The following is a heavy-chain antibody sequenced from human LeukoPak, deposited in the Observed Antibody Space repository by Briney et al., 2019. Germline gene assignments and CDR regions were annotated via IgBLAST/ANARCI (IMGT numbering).Heavy chain of an antibody. CDR2: IFYSGST. J-gene: IGHJ4*02. Sequence: PSETLSLTCTVSGDSISHYYWSWIRQPPGKGLEWIGYIFYSGSTNYNPSLKGRVIISVDTSRNQFSLKLNSLTAADTAVYYCARGSSAPRWFPFDYWGQGTLVTVSS. V-gene: IGHV4-59*01. CDR3: ARGSSAPRWFPFDY. CDR1: GDSISHYY. D-gene: IGHD4-23*01.